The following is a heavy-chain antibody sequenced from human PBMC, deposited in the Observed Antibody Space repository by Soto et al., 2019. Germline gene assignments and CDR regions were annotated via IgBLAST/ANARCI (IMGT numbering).Heavy chain of an antibody. J-gene: IGHJ5*02. Sequence: ASVKVSCKASGYTFTGYYMHWVRQAPGQGLEWMGWINPNSGGTNYAQKFQGWVTMTRDASISTAYMELSRLRSDDTAVYYCARIEGEAPYNWFDPWGQGTLVTVSS. D-gene: IGHD3-16*01. CDR3: ARIEGEAPYNWFDP. CDR2: INPNSGGT. V-gene: IGHV1-2*04. CDR1: GYTFTGYY.